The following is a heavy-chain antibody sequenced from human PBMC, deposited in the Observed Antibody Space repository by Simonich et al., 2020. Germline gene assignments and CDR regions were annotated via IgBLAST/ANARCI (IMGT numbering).Heavy chain of an antibody. D-gene: IGHD6-6*01. J-gene: IGHJ3*02. Sequence: EVQLVESGGGLVQPGGSLRLSCAASGFTFSSYWMSWVRQAPGKGLGWVANIKQDGSGKYYVDSGKGRFTISRDNAKNSLYLQMNSLRAEDTAVYYCAREGIAARDAFDIWGQGTMVTVSS. CDR1: GFTFSSYW. CDR2: IKQDGSGK. CDR3: AREGIAARDAFDI. V-gene: IGHV3-7*01.